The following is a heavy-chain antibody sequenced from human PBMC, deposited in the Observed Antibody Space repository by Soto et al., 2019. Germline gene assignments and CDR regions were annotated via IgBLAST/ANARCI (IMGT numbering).Heavy chain of an antibody. CDR1: GGSISSYY. J-gene: IGHJ3*02. V-gene: IGHV4-59*01. CDR2: IYYSGST. Sequence: SETLSLTCTVSGGSISSYYWSWIRQPPGKGLEWIGYIYYSGSTNYNPSLKSRVTISVDTSKNQFSLKLSSVTAADTAVYYCARILRNAFDIWGQGTMVTVSS. CDR3: ARILRNAFDI.